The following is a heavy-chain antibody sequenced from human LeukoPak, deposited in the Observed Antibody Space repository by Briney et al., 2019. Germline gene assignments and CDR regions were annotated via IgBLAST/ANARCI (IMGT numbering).Heavy chain of an antibody. CDR1: GGSISSGNYY. Sequence: SETLSLTCTVSGGSISSGNYYWSWIRQPAGKGLEWIGRIYTSGSTNYNPSLKSRVTISVDTSKNQFSLKLSSVTAADTAVYYCARATAMAPYYFDYWGQGTLVTVSS. V-gene: IGHV4-61*02. CDR3: ARATAMAPYYFDY. CDR2: IYTSGST. J-gene: IGHJ4*02. D-gene: IGHD5-18*01.